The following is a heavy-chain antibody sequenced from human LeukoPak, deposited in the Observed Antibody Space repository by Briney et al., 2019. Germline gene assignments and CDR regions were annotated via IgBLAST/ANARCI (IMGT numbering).Heavy chain of an antibody. CDR3: ARGRDSGYDFGF. D-gene: IGHD5-12*01. CDR2: IYSGGST. V-gene: IGHV3-66*01. J-gene: IGHJ4*02. CDR1: GFNVSTNY. Sequence: GGSLRLSCAAFGFNVSTNYMGWVRQAPGKGLEWVSVIYSGGSTFYAGSVKGRFTISRDNSKNTLYLHMNSLSVEDTAVYYCARGRDSGYDFGFWGQGSLVTVSS.